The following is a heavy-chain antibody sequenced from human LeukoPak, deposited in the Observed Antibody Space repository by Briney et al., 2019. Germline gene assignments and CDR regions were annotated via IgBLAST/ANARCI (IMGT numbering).Heavy chain of an antibody. CDR1: ALTFNSCG. D-gene: IGHD6-19*01. Sequence: GGSLRLSCAASALTFNSCGMHWVRQAPGKGLEWVAFIRNDGSNSYYADSVKGRFTISRDNSKNTLYLQMNSLRAEDTATYYCAARPTSAAVAPSDYWGQGTLVTVSS. J-gene: IGHJ4*02. V-gene: IGHV3-30*02. CDR2: IRNDGSNS. CDR3: AARPTSAAVAPSDY.